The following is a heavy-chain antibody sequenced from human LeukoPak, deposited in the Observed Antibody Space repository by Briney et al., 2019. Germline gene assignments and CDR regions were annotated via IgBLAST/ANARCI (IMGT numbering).Heavy chain of an antibody. CDR3: ARGLGSYFDYYYYMDV. V-gene: IGHV1-2*02. Sequence: ASVKVSCKASGHTFTVYYMHWVRQAPGQGLEWMGWINPNSGGTNYAQKFQGRVTMTRDTSISTAYMELSRPRSDDTAVYYCARGLGSYFDYYYYMDVWGKGTTVTVSS. D-gene: IGHD1-26*01. CDR2: INPNSGGT. J-gene: IGHJ6*03. CDR1: GHTFTVYY.